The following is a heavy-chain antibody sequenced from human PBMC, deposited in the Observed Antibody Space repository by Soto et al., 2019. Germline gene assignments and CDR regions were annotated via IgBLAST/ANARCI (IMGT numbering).Heavy chain of an antibody. Sequence: QVQLVESGGGVVQPGRSLRLSCAASGFTFSSYAMHWVRQAPGKGLEWVAVISHDGSNKYYADSVKGRFTIYRDNSKNTLYLQMNSLRAEDTAVYYCARDPFYYYDSSGSDAFDIWGQGTLVTVSS. CDR2: ISHDGSNK. V-gene: IGHV3-30-3*01. J-gene: IGHJ3*02. CDR3: ARDPFYYYDSSGSDAFDI. D-gene: IGHD3-22*01. CDR1: GFTFSSYA.